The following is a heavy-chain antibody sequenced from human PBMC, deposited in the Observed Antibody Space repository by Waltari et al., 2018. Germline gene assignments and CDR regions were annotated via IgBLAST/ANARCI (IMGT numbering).Heavy chain of an antibody. CDR1: GFTFNTFW. Sequence: EVQLMESGGDLVQPGGSLRSSCVGSGFTFNTFWMNWVRQAPGKGLVWVSRINNEGTYTTYADSVKGRFTISRDNAKNTLYLQMNSLRVEDTAVYYCGGGGLDGAAYWGQGTLVNVSS. CDR3: GGGGLDGAAY. V-gene: IGHV3-74*01. CDR2: INNEGTYT. J-gene: IGHJ4*02. D-gene: IGHD3-16*01.